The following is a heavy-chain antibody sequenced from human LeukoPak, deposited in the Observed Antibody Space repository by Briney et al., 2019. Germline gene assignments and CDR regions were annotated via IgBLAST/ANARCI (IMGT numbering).Heavy chain of an antibody. D-gene: IGHD3-10*01. J-gene: IGHJ6*03. CDR1: GFTFSSYA. CDR3: AAITLITLVRGVMSNAYMDV. CDR2: ISYDGSNK. Sequence: GRSLRLSCAASGFTFSSYAMHWVRQAPGKGLEWVAVISYDGSNKYYADSVKGRFTISRDNSKNTLYLQMNSLRAEDTAVYYCAAITLITLVRGVMSNAYMDVWGKGTTVTVSS. V-gene: IGHV3-30*01.